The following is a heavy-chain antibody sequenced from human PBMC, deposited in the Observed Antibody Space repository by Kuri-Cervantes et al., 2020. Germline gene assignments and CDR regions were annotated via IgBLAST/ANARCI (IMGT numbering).Heavy chain of an antibody. CDR2: ISYDGSDK. Sequence: GESLKISCAASGFTFSSCAMHWVRQAPGKGLEWVAVISYDGSDKYYADSVKGRFTISRDNSKNTLYLQMNSLRAEDTAVYYCARECIVGAAADYWGQGTLVTVSS. V-gene: IGHV3-30-3*01. D-gene: IGHD1-26*01. J-gene: IGHJ4*02. CDR1: GFTFSSCA. CDR3: ARECIVGAAADY.